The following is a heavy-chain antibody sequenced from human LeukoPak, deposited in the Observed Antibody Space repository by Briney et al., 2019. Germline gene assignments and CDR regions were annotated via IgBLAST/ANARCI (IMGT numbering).Heavy chain of an antibody. V-gene: IGHV3-15*07. J-gene: IGHJ4*02. CDR1: FSSLNKAW. D-gene: IGHD2-15*01. CDR2: MKSTTDGGST. Sequence: GGSLRLSCAGSFSSLNKAWMNWVRQAPGKGLEWVGRMKSTTDGGSTDYAAPVKGRFIISRDDSEKMAYLEMNRLKIEDTAVYYCSTHPTSGFWGQGTLVTVSS. CDR3: STHPTSGF.